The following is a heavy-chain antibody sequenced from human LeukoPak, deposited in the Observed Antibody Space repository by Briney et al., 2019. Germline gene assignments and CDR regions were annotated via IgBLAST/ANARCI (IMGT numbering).Heavy chain of an antibody. CDR3: AIRSGYDSPFDY. J-gene: IGHJ4*02. CDR1: GFTFSSYA. CDR2: ISGSGGST. D-gene: IGHD5-12*01. Sequence: GGSLRLYCAASGFTFSSYAMSWVRQAPGKGLEWVSAISGSGGSTYYADSVKGRFTISRDNSKNTLYLQMNSLRAEDTAVYYCAIRSGYDSPFDYWGQGTLVTVSS. V-gene: IGHV3-23*01.